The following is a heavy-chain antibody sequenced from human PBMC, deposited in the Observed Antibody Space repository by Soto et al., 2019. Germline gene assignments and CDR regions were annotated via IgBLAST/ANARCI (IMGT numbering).Heavy chain of an antibody. Sequence: EVHLVESGGGLVKPGGSLRLSCAASGFIFSDYTMNWVRQAPGKGLEWVSFITTRSTYIYYVDSVKGRFTISRDDAKNSLYLQMNSLGVEDTAVYYCARAKDYGDYWRQGTLVTVSS. CDR3: ARAKDYGDY. CDR1: GFIFSDYT. V-gene: IGHV3-21*01. CDR2: ITTRSTYI. J-gene: IGHJ4*02.